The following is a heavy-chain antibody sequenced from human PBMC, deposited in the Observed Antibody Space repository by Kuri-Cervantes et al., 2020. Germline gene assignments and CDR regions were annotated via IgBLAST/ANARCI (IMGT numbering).Heavy chain of an antibody. CDR3: ARAHYYGSGSLSWFDP. Sequence: GGSLRLSCAASGFTFSSYSMNWVRQAPGKGLEWVSYISSSSSTIYYADSVKGRFTISRDNAKNSLYLQMNSLRAEDTAVYYCARAHYYGSGSLSWFDPWGQGTLVTVSS. J-gene: IGHJ5*02. CDR1: GFTFSSYS. D-gene: IGHD3-10*01. V-gene: IGHV3-48*01. CDR2: ISSSSSTI.